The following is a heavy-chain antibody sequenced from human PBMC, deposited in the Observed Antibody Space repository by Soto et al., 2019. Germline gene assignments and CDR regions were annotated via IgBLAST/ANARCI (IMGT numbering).Heavy chain of an antibody. CDR3: TIDSYSSITIVRFAY. V-gene: IGHV3-15*07. D-gene: IGHD2-2*01. Sequence: GSLRLSCAASGFTFYTAWLNWVRQAPGKGLEWVGHIKSKNHGETTDYAEPVKGRFAISRDDSNNMVYLQMNSLKIEDTAVYYCTIDSYSSITIVRFAYWGHGTLVPVSS. CDR1: GFTFYTAW. J-gene: IGHJ4*01. CDR2: IKSKNHGETT.